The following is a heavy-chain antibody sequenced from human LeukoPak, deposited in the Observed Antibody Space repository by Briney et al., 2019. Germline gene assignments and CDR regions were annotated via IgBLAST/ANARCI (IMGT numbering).Heavy chain of an antibody. CDR3: ARGALWFGELPHREYYYYMDV. CDR2: IIPIFGTA. J-gene: IGHJ6*03. Sequence: AAVKLSCKASGGTFSSYAISWVRQAPVQGLEWMGGIIPIFGTANYAQKFQGRVTITADESTRTAYMELSSLRSEDTAVYYCARGALWFGELPHREYYYYMDVWGKGTTVTISS. CDR1: GGTFSSYA. D-gene: IGHD3-10*01. V-gene: IGHV1-69*13.